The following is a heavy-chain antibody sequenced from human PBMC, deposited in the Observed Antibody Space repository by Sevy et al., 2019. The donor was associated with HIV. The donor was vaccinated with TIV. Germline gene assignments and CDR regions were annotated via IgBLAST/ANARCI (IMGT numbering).Heavy chain of an antibody. D-gene: IGHD5-18*01. CDR1: GGSIRGGDYY. CDR2: IYNRGKF. J-gene: IGHJ6*02. CDR3: ATGRGGYTDGNFYYYYGMDV. V-gene: IGHV4-31*11. Sequence: SETLSLTCAVSGGSIRGGDYYWSWIRQRPGKGLEWMGYIYNRGKFHYSPSVRGRLFISVDTSKKQFSLELRSVTAADTAIYYCATGRGGYTDGNFYYYYGMDVWGHGTTVTVSS.